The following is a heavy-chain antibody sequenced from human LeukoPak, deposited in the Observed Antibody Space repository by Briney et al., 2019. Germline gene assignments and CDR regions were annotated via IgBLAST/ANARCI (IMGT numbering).Heavy chain of an antibody. D-gene: IGHD2-15*01. CDR3: AKGGSAGGPNWFDP. CDR2: ISGNGGNT. V-gene: IGHV3-23*01. CDR1: GFTFSSYG. J-gene: IGHJ5*02. Sequence: GGSLRLSCAASGFTFSSYGMSWVRQAPGKGLERVSAISGNGGNTYYADSVKGRFTISRDTSNNMLFLQMNSLRAGDTAVYYCAKGGSAGGPNWFDPWGQGTLVTVSS.